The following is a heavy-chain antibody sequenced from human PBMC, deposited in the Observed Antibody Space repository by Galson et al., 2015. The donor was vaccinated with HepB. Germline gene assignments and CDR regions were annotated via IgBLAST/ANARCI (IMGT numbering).Heavy chain of an antibody. CDR1: SGSISPYF. CDR2: IQYTGDT. V-gene: IGHV4-59*08. CDR3: ARLHNSGWLGY. Sequence: SETLSLTCTVSSGSISPYFWSWIRQPPGKGLEWIGFIQYTGDTNYIPSLKSRVTMSVDTSRNQFSLKLTSVTAADTAVYYCARLHNSGWLGYWGQGSLVTVSS. J-gene: IGHJ4*02. D-gene: IGHD6-19*01.